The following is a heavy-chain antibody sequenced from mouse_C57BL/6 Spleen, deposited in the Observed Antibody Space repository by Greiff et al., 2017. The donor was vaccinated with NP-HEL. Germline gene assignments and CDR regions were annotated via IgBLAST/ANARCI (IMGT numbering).Heavy chain of an antibody. D-gene: IGHD1-1*01. CDR2: INPGSGGT. Sequence: QVQLQQSGAELVRPGTSVKVSCKASGYAFTNYLIEWVKQRPGQGLEWIGVINPGSGGTNYNEKFKGKATLTADKSSSTAYMQLSSLTSEDSAVYFCARDYGAYWGQGTLVTVSA. CDR3: ARDYGAY. V-gene: IGHV1-54*01. J-gene: IGHJ3*01. CDR1: GYAFTNYL.